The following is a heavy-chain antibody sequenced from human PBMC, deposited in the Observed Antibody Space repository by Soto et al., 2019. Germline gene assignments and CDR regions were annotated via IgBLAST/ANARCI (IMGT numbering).Heavy chain of an antibody. CDR1: GVSFRGFY. J-gene: IGHJ4*02. CDR2: INHVGIT. D-gene: IGHD3-3*01. Sequence: QVQLQQWGAGLLKPSETLSLTCAVSGVSFRGFYWTWIRQSPGKGLEWLGDINHVGITNYNPSLKRRVSIPVDTSKSQFSLKLSSVTAADTAVYYCARAHDFWGGRQQPIDSWGQGTLVTVSS. V-gene: IGHV4-34*01. CDR3: ARAHDFWGGRQQPIDS.